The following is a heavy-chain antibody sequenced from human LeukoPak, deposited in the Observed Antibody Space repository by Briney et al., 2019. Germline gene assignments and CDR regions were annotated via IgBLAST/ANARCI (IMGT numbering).Heavy chain of an antibody. Sequence: GASLRLSCAASGFTFDSYAMSWVRQAPGKGLEWVSAISWSGGSTYYADSVKGRFTISRDNSKNPLYLQMNSLRAEDTAVYYCAKDHLYYDFWSGYFDYWGPRALVTVS. V-gene: IGHV3-23*01. J-gene: IGHJ4*02. CDR1: GFTFDSYA. CDR2: ISWSGGST. D-gene: IGHD3-3*01. CDR3: AKDHLYYDFWSGYFDY.